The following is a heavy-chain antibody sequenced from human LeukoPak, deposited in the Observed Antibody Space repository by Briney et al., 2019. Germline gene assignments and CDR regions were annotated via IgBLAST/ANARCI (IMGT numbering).Heavy chain of an antibody. CDR1: GFTVSSNY. J-gene: IGHJ4*02. CDR3: AREANYGSGMS. D-gene: IGHD3-10*01. CDR2: IYSGGST. Sequence: GGSLRLSCAAPGFTVSSNYMSWVRQAPGKGLEWVSVIYSGGSTYYADSVKGRFTISRDNSKNTLYLQMNSLRAEDTAVYYCAREANYGSGMSWGQGTLVTVSS. V-gene: IGHV3-66*02.